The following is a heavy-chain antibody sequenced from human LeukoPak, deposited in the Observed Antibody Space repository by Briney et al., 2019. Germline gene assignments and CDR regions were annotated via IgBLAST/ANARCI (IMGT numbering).Heavy chain of an antibody. Sequence: GRSLRLSCAASGFTFDDYAMHWVRHAPGKGLEWVSGISWNSGSIGYADSVKGRFTISRDNAKNSLYLQMNSLRAEDTALYYCAKGGHYDILTGYPIGYYFDYWGQGTLVTVSS. J-gene: IGHJ4*02. CDR3: AKGGHYDILTGYPIGYYFDY. D-gene: IGHD3-9*01. V-gene: IGHV3-9*01. CDR1: GFTFDDYA. CDR2: ISWNSGSI.